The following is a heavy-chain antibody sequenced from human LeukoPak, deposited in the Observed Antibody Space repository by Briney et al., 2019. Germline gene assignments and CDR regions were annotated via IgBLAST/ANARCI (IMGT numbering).Heavy chain of an antibody. V-gene: IGHV4-59*03. D-gene: IGHD6-13*01. CDR1: GGSISSYY. J-gene: IGHJ4*02. CDR2: IYYSGST. Sequence: PSETLSLTCTVSGGSISSYYWSWIRQPPGKGLEWIGYIYYSGSTNYKPSLKSRVTISVDRSKNQFSLRLTSVTAADTAVYYCARIAAAGIDYWGQGTLVTVSS. CDR3: ARIAAAGIDY.